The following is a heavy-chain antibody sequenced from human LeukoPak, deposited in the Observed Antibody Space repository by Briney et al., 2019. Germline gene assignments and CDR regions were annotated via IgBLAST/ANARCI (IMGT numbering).Heavy chain of an antibody. V-gene: IGHV3-30-3*01. CDR2: ISYDGSNK. J-gene: IGHJ4*02. CDR1: GFTFSSYA. Sequence: GGSLRLSCAASGFTFSSYAMHWVCQAPGKGLEWVAVISYDGSNKYYADSVKGRFTISRDNSKNTLYLQMNSLRAEDTAVYYCARVTLYSSSPIDYWGQGTLVTVSS. D-gene: IGHD6-13*01. CDR3: ARVTLYSSSPIDY.